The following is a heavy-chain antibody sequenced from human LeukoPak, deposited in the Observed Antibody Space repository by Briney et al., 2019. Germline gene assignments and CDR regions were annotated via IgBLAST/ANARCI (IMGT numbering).Heavy chain of an antibody. Sequence: SETLSHTCTVSGGSISSYYWSWIRQPPGKGLEWIGYIYYSGSTNYNPSLKSRVTISVDTSKNQFSLKLSSVTAADTAVYYCARGGYSSSWVDYWGQGTRVIVSS. CDR2: IYYSGST. CDR1: GGSISSYY. V-gene: IGHV4-59*08. J-gene: IGHJ4*02. D-gene: IGHD6-13*01. CDR3: ARGGYSSSWVDY.